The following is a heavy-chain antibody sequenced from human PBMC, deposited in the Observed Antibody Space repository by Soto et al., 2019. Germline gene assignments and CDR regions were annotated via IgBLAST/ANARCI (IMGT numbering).Heavy chain of an antibody. J-gene: IGHJ6*02. CDR2: IYYSGAA. CDR1: GASISSSNSY. CDR3: VRRDGEGNYPLFYALDV. Sequence: SETLSLTCAVSGASISSSNSYWAWIRQPPGKGLEWIANIYYSGAAYYNPSLTSRVTISLDTSKNQFSLKLTSVTVADTAVYYCVRRDGEGNYPLFYALDVWGQGTTVTVSS. V-gene: IGHV4-39*01. D-gene: IGHD3-16*02.